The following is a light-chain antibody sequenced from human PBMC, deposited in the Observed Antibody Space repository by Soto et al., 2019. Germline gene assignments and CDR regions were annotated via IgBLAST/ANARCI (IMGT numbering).Light chain of an antibody. Sequence: EIVLTQSPGTLSLSPGERATLSCRASQSVSSTYLAWYQQKPGQAPGLLLYGASNRASGIPDRFAGSGSGTDFTLTISTLEPEDFAVYYCQPYGSSPPTFGGGTKVDIK. CDR2: GAS. CDR1: QSVSSTY. J-gene: IGKJ4*01. CDR3: QPYGSSPPT. V-gene: IGKV3-20*01.